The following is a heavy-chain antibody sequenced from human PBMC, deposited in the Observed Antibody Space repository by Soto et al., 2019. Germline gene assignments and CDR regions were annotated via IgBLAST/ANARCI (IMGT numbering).Heavy chain of an antibody. CDR2: MYDSGST. Sequence: TSETLSLTCTVSGGSISDYYWSWIRQPPGKGLEWIGYMYDSGSTRYNPSLNSRVTISVDTSKNQFSLNLRSVTAADTAVYYCARNMAYWGQGTLVTVSS. V-gene: IGHV4-4*09. J-gene: IGHJ4*02. CDR1: GGSISDYY. D-gene: IGHD3-10*01. CDR3: ARNMAY.